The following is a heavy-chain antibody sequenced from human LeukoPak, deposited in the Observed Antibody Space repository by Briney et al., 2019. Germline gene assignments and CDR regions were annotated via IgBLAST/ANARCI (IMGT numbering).Heavy chain of an antibody. CDR3: AREALPRFDSSGWYGDY. D-gene: IGHD6-19*01. CDR1: GFTFSSYW. J-gene: IGHJ4*02. Sequence: GGSLRLSCAASGFTFSSYWMSWVRQAPGKGLEWVANIKQDGSEKYYVDSVKGRFTISRDNAKNSLYLQMNSLRAEDTAVYYCAREALPRFDSSGWYGDYWGQGTLVTVSS. CDR2: IKQDGSEK. V-gene: IGHV3-7*01.